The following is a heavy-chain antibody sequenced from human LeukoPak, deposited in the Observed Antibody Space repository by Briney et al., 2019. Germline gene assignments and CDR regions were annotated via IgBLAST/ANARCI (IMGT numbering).Heavy chain of an antibody. V-gene: IGHV3-7*01. CDR1: GFTFSSYW. J-gene: IGHJ4*02. D-gene: IGHD6-19*01. CDR3: AREFWGWYSSQWLVGGIDY. Sequence: GGSLRLSCAASGFTFSSYWMSWVRQAPGKGLEWVANIKQDGSEKYYVDSVKGRFTISRDNAKNSLYLQMNSLRAEDTAVYYCAREFWGWYSSQWLVGGIDYWGQGTLVTVSS. CDR2: IKQDGSEK.